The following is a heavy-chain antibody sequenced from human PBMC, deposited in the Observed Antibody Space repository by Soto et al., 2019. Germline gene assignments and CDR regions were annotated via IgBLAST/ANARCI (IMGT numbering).Heavy chain of an antibody. Sequence: SVKVSCKASGFIFPSSSVQWVRQARGQRLEWIGWITVGTGNTNYAQKFQERVTITRHMSTSTAYMELSNLTSEDTAVYYCAAGDSSGYYGGWGQGTQVTVSS. CDR1: GFIFPSSS. CDR3: AAGDSSGYYGG. J-gene: IGHJ4*02. CDR2: ITVGTGNT. V-gene: IGHV1-58*01. D-gene: IGHD3-22*01.